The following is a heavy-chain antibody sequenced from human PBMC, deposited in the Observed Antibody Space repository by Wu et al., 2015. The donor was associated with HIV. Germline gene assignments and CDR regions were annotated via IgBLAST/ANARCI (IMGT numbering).Heavy chain of an antibody. CDR3: ASVWVRGGNYYYYGMDV. V-gene: IGHV1-69*05. D-gene: IGHD3-10*01. CDR1: GGTFSSYA. Sequence: QVQLVQSGAEVKKPGSSVKVSCKASGGTFSSYAISWVRQAPGQGLEWMGGIIPIFGTANYAQKFQGRVTITTDESTSTAYMELSSLRSEDTAVYYCASVWVRGGNYYYYGMDVVGPRDHGHRLL. J-gene: IGHJ6*02. CDR2: IIPIFGTA.